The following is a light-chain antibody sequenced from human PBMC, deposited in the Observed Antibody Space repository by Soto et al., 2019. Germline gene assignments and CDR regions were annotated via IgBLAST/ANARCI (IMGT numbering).Light chain of an antibody. CDR2: GAS. V-gene: IGKV3-20*01. Sequence: ETVLTQSPGTLSLSPGERATLSCRASQSVSSNYLAWYQQKPGQAPRLLMYGASTRATGIADRFSGSGSGTDCALTISRLEPEDFAVYYCKQFGRSPPSWTFGEGTKVEIK. CDR3: KQFGRSPPSWT. CDR1: QSVSSNY. J-gene: IGKJ1*01.